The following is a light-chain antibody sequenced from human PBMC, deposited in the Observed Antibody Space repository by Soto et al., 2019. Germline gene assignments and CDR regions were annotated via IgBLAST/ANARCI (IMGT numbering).Light chain of an antibody. CDR3: CSYAGSGTDNFV. Sequence: QSVLTQPASVSGSPGQSITISCTGTSSDIGSYNFVSWYLQHPGKAPKFIIYDDIKRPSGVSNRFSGSKSGNTASLTISGLQADDEAEYYCCSYAGSGTDNFVFGSGTKVTVL. V-gene: IGLV2-23*01. CDR1: SSDIGSYNF. CDR2: DDI. J-gene: IGLJ1*01.